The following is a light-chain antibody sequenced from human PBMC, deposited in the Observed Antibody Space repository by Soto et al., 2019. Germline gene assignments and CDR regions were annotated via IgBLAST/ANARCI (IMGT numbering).Light chain of an antibody. J-gene: IGLJ1*01. V-gene: IGLV2-14*01. Sequence: QSVLSRAASVSGSPGQSITISYTGTSSDVGGYNYVSWYQQHPGKAPKLMIYDVSNRPSGVSNRFSGSKSGNTASLTISGLQAEDEADYYCSSYTSSSTRVFGTGTKVTVL. CDR1: SSDVGGYNY. CDR2: DVS. CDR3: SSYTSSSTRV.